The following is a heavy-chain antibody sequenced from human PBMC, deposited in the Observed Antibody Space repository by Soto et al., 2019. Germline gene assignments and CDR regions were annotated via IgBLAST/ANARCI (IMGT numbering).Heavy chain of an antibody. D-gene: IGHD6-13*01. CDR3: AESGGSCSLF. J-gene: IGHJ4*02. Sequence: LSLTYTVSRGAVHNGYYYWSSNRQPPGKGLEWMGFISYTGSTSYNPSLKSRVTISVDTSKNQFSLKLTSVTAADTAVYFCAESGGSCSLFGGQGKLVTV. CDR1: RGAVHNGYYY. V-gene: IGHV4-61*01. CDR2: ISYTGST.